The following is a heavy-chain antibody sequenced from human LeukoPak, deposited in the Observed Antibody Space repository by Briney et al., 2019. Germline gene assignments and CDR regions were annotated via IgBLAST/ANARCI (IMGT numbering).Heavy chain of an antibody. Sequence: GGSLRLSCAASGFTFSSYAMCWVRQAPGKGLEWVSAISGSGGSTYYADSVKGRFTISRDNSKNTLYLQMNSLRAEDTAVYYCAKDDGDFWSGSKNNRPIDYWGQGTLVTVSS. CDR2: ISGSGGST. J-gene: IGHJ4*02. CDR1: GFTFSSYA. V-gene: IGHV3-23*01. CDR3: AKDDGDFWSGSKNNRPIDY. D-gene: IGHD3-3*01.